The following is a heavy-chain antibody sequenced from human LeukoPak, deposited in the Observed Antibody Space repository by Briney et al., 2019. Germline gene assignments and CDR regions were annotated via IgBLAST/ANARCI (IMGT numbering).Heavy chain of an antibody. J-gene: IGHJ6*03. V-gene: IGHV3-74*01. D-gene: IGHD3-22*01. CDR1: GFTFSSYC. CDR3: ARGQYYYDSSGLTPLGAYIDV. CDR2: INSDGIST. Sequence: PVGSLRLSRAASGFTFSSYCMHGVRQAPGEGLVWVSRINSDGISTSYAGCVKGRFTISRDNAKNTQYLQMNSLRAEDTAVYYCARGQYYYDSSGLTPLGAYIDVWGKGTTVTLSS.